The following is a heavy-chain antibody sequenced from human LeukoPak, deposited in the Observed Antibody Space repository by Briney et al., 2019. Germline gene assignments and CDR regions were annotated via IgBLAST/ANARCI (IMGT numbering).Heavy chain of an antibody. V-gene: IGHV3-73*01. Sequence: GGSLKLSCAASGFTFSGSAMHWVRQASGKGLEWVGRIRRKANSYATAYAASVKGRFTISRDDSKNTAYLQMNSLKTEDTAVYYCITMVRGDYYYYGMDVWGKGTTVTVSS. D-gene: IGHD3-10*01. CDR1: GFTFSGSA. J-gene: IGHJ6*04. CDR2: IRRKANSYAT. CDR3: ITMVRGDYYYYGMDV.